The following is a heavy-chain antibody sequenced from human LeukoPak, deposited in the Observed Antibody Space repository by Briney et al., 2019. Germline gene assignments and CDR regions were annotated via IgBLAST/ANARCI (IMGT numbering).Heavy chain of an antibody. D-gene: IGHD6-13*01. CDR3: ARCYSSSWASYYYYYYMDV. CDR2: INHSGST. Sequence: PSETLSLTCAVYGGSFSGYYWSWIRQPPGKGLEWIGEINHSGSTNYNPSLKSRVTISVDTSKNQFSLKLSSVTAAGTAVYYCARCYSSSWASYYYYYYMDVWGKGTTVTVSS. V-gene: IGHV4-34*01. CDR1: GGSFSGYY. J-gene: IGHJ6*03.